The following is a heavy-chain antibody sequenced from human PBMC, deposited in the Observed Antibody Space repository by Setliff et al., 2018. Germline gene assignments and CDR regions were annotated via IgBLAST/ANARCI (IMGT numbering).Heavy chain of an antibody. V-gene: IGHV4-61*08. D-gene: IGHD2-15*01. CDR2: IYYSGST. CDR3: ARSRWGGESYYFDY. J-gene: IGHJ4*02. Sequence: SETLSLTCTVSGGSVSSGGYYWSWIRQPPGKGLEWIGYIYYSGSTNHNPSLKSRVTISVDTSKNQFSLKLSSVTAADTAVYYCARSRWGGESYYFDYWGQGTLVTV. CDR1: GGSVSSGGYY.